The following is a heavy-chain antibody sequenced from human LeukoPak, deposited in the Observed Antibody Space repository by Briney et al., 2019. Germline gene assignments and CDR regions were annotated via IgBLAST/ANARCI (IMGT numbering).Heavy chain of an antibody. J-gene: IGHJ4*02. CDR2: IYYSGST. CDR3: ARGEAAAGTSTFDY. V-gene: IGHV4-31*03. Sequence: SQTLSLTCTVSGGSISSGGYYWSWLRQHPGKGLEWVGYIYYSGSTYYNPSLKSRVTISVDTSKNQFSLKLSSVTAADTAVYYCARGEAAAGTSTFDYWGQGTLVTVSS. CDR1: GGSISSGGYY. D-gene: IGHD6-13*01.